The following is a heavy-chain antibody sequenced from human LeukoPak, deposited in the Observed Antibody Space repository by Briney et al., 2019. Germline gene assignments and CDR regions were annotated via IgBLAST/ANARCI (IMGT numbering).Heavy chain of an antibody. CDR3: AAVYGDYPGGEVDP. Sequence: GASVKVSCKASGGTFSSYAISWVRQAPGQGLEWMGWMNPNSGNTGYAQKFQGRVTLTRNTSISTAYMELSSLRSEDTAVYYCAAVYGDYPGGEVDPWGQGTLVTVSS. V-gene: IGHV1-8*02. CDR2: MNPNSGNT. CDR1: GGTFSSYA. D-gene: IGHD4-17*01. J-gene: IGHJ5*02.